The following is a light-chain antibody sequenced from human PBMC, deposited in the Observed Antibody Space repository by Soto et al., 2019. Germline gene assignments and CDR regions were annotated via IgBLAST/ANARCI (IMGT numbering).Light chain of an antibody. CDR3: QQYYTYPRT. Sequence: AIRMTQSPSSFSASTGDRVTITCRASQGISSYLAWYQQKPGKAPKLLIYAASTLQSGVPSRFSGSGSGTDFTLTISCLRSEDFATYYCQQYYTYPRTFGGGTNVAIK. CDR2: AAS. CDR1: QGISSY. V-gene: IGKV1-8*01. J-gene: IGKJ4*01.